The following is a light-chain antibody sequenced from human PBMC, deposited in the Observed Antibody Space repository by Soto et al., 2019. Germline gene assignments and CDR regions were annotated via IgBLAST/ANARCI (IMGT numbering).Light chain of an antibody. V-gene: IGKV1-5*03. CDR2: KAS. CDR1: QSISSW. CDR3: QLYNSYSEA. Sequence: DSKMTKSPATLSATVGARVTITCRASQSISSWLAWYQQKPGKAPKLLIYKASTLKSGVPSRFSGSGSGTEFTLTICSLQPDDFATYYCQLYNSYSEAFGQGTNVDVK. J-gene: IGKJ1*01.